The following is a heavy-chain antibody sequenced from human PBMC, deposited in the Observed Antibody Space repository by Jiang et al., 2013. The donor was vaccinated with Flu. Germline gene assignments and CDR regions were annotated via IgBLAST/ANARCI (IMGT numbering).Heavy chain of an antibody. Sequence: TDGGHRLRCTVKGRFTISRDDSKNXLYLQMYSLKTEDTAVYYCTTGPKDLPYCGGDCYSRDYWGQGTLVTVSS. V-gene: IGHV3-15*01. J-gene: IGHJ4*02. CDR3: TTGPKDLPYCGGDCYSRDY. D-gene: IGHD2-21*02. CDR2: TDGGH.